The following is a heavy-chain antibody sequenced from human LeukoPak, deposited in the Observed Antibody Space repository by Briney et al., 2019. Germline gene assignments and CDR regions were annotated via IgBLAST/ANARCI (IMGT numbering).Heavy chain of an antibody. V-gene: IGHV5-51*01. CDR3: VYAPHYYDSSGYLDY. D-gene: IGHD3-22*01. J-gene: IGHJ4*02. CDR1: GYNFTSYW. Sequence: GESLKISCKGSGYNFTSYWIGWVRQMPGKGLEWMGIIYPGDSDTRYSPSFQGQVTISADKSISTAYLQWSSLKASDTAMYYCVYAPHYYDSSGYLDYWGQGTLVTVSS. CDR2: IYPGDSDT.